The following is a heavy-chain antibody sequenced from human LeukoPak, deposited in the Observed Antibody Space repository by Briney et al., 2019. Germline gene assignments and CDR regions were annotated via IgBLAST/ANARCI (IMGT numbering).Heavy chain of an antibody. V-gene: IGHV3-48*01. Sequence: GGSLRLSCAASGFTFSSYSMNWVRQAPGKGLEWVSYISSSSSTMYYADSVKGRFTISRDNAQNSLYLQMNSLRAEDTAVYYCARTLWFGGQDWFDPWGQGTLVTVSS. D-gene: IGHD3-10*01. J-gene: IGHJ5*02. CDR2: ISSSSSTM. CDR1: GFTFSSYS. CDR3: ARTLWFGGQDWFDP.